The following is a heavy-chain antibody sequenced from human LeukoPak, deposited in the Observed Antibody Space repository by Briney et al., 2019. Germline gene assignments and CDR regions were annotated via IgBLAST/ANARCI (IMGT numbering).Heavy chain of an antibody. CDR1: GSRFTSYW. CDR2: IYPGDSDT. CDR3: ARTSSLSGSYDGGFDY. D-gene: IGHD1-26*01. J-gene: IGHJ4*02. Sequence: RGESLKISCKGSGSRFTSYWIGWVRQMPGKGLEWMGIIYPGDSDTRYSPSFQGQVTISADKSISTAYLQWSSLKASDTAMYYCARTSSLSGSYDGGFDYWGQGALVTVSS. V-gene: IGHV5-51*01.